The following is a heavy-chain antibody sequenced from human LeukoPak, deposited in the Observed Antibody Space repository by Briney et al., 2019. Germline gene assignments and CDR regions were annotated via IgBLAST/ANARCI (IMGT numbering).Heavy chain of an antibody. CDR2: ISSSSSYI. V-gene: IGHV3-21*01. J-gene: IGHJ4*02. CDR3: ARENQWGNDY. D-gene: IGHD1-26*01. Sequence: GGSLRLSCAASGFTFSSYSMNWVRQAPGKGPEWVSSISSSSSYIYYADSVKGRFTISRDNAKNSLYLQMNSLRAEDTAVYYCARENQWGNDYWGQGTLVTVSS. CDR1: GFTFSSYS.